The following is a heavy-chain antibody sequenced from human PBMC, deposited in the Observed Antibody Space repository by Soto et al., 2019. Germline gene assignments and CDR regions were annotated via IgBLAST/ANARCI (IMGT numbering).Heavy chain of an antibody. Sequence: EVQLLESGGGLVQPGGSLRLSCAASGFTFSSYAMSWVRQAPGKGLEWVSAISGSGGNTYYADSVKGLFTISRDHSKNTLYLQMNSLRAEDTAVYYCANMDCSNYGGWGNRLKWGQGTLVTVSS. CDR3: ANMDCSNYGGWGNRLK. CDR1: GFTFSSYA. J-gene: IGHJ4*02. D-gene: IGHD4-4*01. CDR2: ISGSGGNT. V-gene: IGHV3-23*01.